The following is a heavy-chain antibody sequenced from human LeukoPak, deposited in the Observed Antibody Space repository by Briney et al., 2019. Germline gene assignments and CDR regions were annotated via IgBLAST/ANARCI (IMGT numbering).Heavy chain of an antibody. CDR3: ARAITFGGVFVIPDYFDY. Sequence: SETLSLTCTVSGGSISSYYWSWIRQPPGKGLEWSGYIYYSGSTNYNPSLKSRVTISVDTSKNQFSLKLSSVTAADTAVYYCARAITFGGVFVIPDYFDYWGQGTLVTVSS. D-gene: IGHD3-16*02. V-gene: IGHV4-59*01. CDR1: GGSISSYY. CDR2: IYYSGST. J-gene: IGHJ4*02.